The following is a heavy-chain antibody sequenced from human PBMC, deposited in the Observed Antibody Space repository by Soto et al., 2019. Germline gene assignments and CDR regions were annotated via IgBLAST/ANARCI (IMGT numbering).Heavy chain of an antibody. CDR1: GYSLAGYR. CDR2: IDPSDSQT. V-gene: IGHV5-10-1*01. CDR3: ERQIYYSDTAPNSQYSFHS. Sequence: PGDSLKISCKGSGYSLAGYRITWVRQKPVKGLEWMGRIDPSDSQTYYSPSFRGNDTIFVTQSITAVFLQWGSLRAPDTAMYYCERQIYYSDTAPNSQYSFHSWGRGT. J-gene: IGHJ5*02. D-gene: IGHD3-22*01.